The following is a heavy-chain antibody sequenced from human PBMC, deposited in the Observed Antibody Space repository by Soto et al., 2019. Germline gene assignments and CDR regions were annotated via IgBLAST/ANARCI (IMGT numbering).Heavy chain of an antibody. Sequence: EVPLLESGGGLVQPGGSLRLSCVASGFTFSSYAMTWVRQAPGRGLEWVSAISGGGGSTYYADSVKGRFTISRDNSKNTLYLQMTSLRAEDTAVYYCAKDRGSGSTSWYNGWFDPWGQGTLVTVSS. V-gene: IGHV3-23*01. CDR1: GFTFSSYA. CDR3: AKDRGSGSTSWYNGWFDP. J-gene: IGHJ5*02. D-gene: IGHD2-2*02. CDR2: ISGGGGST.